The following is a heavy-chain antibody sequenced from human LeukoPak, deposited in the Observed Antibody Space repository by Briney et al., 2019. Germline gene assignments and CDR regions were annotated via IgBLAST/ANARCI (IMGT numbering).Heavy chain of an antibody. CDR1: GYTFTSYD. V-gene: IGHV1-8*03. D-gene: IGHD2-2*01. Sequence: ASVKVSCKASGYTFTSYDINWVRQATGQGLEWMGWMNPNSGNTGYAQKFQGRVTITRNTSISTAYMELSSLRSEDTAVYYCARGRGKLVPAAILSWFDPWGQGTLVTVSS. J-gene: IGHJ5*02. CDR2: MNPNSGNT. CDR3: ARGRGKLVPAAILSWFDP.